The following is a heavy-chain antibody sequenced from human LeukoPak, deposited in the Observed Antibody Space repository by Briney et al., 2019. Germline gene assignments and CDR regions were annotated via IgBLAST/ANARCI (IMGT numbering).Heavy chain of an antibody. CDR1: GGSISSYY. V-gene: IGHV4-59*01. D-gene: IGHD3-9*01. CDR2: IYYSGST. CDR3: ARGSNRDYDILTGYYRVEYFQH. J-gene: IGHJ1*01. Sequence: PSGTLSLTCTVSGGSISSYYWSWIRQPPGKGLEWIGYIYYSGSTNYNPSLKSRVTISVDTSKNQFSLKLSSVTAADTAVYYCARGSNRDYDILTGYYRVEYFQHWGQGTLVTVSS.